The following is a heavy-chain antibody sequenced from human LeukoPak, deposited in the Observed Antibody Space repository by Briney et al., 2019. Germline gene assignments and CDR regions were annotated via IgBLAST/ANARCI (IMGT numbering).Heavy chain of an antibody. D-gene: IGHD4-17*01. Sequence: GGSLRLSCAASGFTFSSYGMHWVRQAPGKGLEWVAVISYDGSNKYYADSVKGRFTISRDNSKNTLYLQMNSLRAEDTAVYYCARVSATLTTGYYYYMDVWGKGTTVTVSS. CDR3: ARVSATLTTGYYYYMDV. CDR1: GFTFSSYG. V-gene: IGHV3-30*03. CDR2: ISYDGSNK. J-gene: IGHJ6*03.